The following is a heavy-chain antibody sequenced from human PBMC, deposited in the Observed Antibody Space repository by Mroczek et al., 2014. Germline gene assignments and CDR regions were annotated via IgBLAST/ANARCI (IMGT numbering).Heavy chain of an antibody. CDR2: INPNSGGT. Sequence: QVQLVQSGAEVKKPGASVKVSCKASGYTFTGYYMHWVRQAPGQGLEWMGWINPNSGGTNYAQKFQGRVTMTRDTSISTAYMELSRLRSDDTAVYYCARDRGARQRRTNWFDPWGQGTLVTVSS. J-gene: IGHJ5*02. D-gene: IGHD6-25*01. V-gene: IGHV1-2*02. CDR1: GYTFTGYY. CDR3: ARDRGARQRRTNWFDP.